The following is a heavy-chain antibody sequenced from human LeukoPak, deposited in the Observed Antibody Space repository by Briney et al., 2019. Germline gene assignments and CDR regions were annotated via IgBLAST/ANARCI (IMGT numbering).Heavy chain of an antibody. D-gene: IGHD3-22*01. V-gene: IGHV1-8*01. J-gene: IGHJ4*02. CDR2: MNPNNGNA. CDR3: ARAHDYDSRGDY. Sequence: ASVKVSCKASGYIFTTYDINWVRQATGQELEWMGWMNPNNGNAGYAQTFKGRVTMTRDTSTNTAYMELSGLRSDDTAVYYCARAHDYDSRGDYWGQGTLVTVSS. CDR1: GYIFTTYD.